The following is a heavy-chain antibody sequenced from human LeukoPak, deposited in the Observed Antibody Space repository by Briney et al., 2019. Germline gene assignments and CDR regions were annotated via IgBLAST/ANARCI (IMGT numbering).Heavy chain of an antibody. CDR1: GGSISSYY. CDR2: IHYSGST. Sequence: SETLSLTCTVSGGSISSYYWTWIRQPPGKRLEWIGYIHYSGSTNYSPSLKSRVTISIDTSKYQFSLKLTSVTAADTAVYYCATSVAGKVDYWGQGTLVTVSS. CDR3: ATSVAGKVDY. D-gene: IGHD6-19*01. J-gene: IGHJ4*02. V-gene: IGHV4-59*01.